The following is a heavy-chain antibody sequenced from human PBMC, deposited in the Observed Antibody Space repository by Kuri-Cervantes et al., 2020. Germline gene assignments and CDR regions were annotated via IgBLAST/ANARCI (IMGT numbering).Heavy chain of an antibody. D-gene: IGHD4-17*01. V-gene: IGHV3-30*18. Sequence: GESLKISCAASGFTFSTYGMHWVRQAPGKGLEWVAVISYDGGNKYYADSVKGRFTISRDNSKNTLYLQMNSLRAEDTAVYYCAKGYGDYDYWGQGTLVTVSS. CDR2: ISYDGGNK. J-gene: IGHJ4*02. CDR3: AKGYGDYDY. CDR1: GFTFSTYG.